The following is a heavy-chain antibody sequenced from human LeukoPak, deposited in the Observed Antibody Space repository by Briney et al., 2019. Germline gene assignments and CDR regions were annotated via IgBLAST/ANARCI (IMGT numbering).Heavy chain of an antibody. J-gene: IGHJ4*02. CDR3: ARLRLTIAARPFDY. CDR1: GYSISSGYY. Sequence: SETLSLTCAVPGYSISSGYYWGWIRQPPGKGLEWIGSIYHSGSTYYNPSLKSRVTISVDTSKNQFSLKLSSVTAADTAVYYCARLRLTIAARPFDYWGQGTLVTVSS. CDR2: IYHSGST. V-gene: IGHV4-38-2*01. D-gene: IGHD6-6*01.